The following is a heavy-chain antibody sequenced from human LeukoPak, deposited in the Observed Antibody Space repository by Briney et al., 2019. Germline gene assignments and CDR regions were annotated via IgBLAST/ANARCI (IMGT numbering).Heavy chain of an antibody. CDR1: GGSFSGYY. V-gene: IGHV4-34*01. CDR3: ARGRFWYYGSGSYYKTQNNWFDP. Sequence: SETLSLTCAVYGGSFSGYYWSWIRQPPGKGLEWIGEINHSGSSNYNPSLKSRVTISVDTSKNQFSLKLSSVTAADTAVYYCARGRFWYYGSGSYYKTQNNWFDPWGQGTLVTVSS. D-gene: IGHD3-10*01. CDR2: INHSGSS. J-gene: IGHJ5*02.